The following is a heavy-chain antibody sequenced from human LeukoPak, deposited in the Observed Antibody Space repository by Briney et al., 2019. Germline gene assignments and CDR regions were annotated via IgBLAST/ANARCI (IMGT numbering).Heavy chain of an antibody. CDR2: ISAYNGNT. Sequence: ASVKVSCKASGYTFTSYGISWVRQAPGQGLEWMGWISAYNGNTNYAQKLQGRVTMTTDTSTSTAYMELRSLRSEDTAVYDCARERSGYYIDYWGQGTLVTVSS. J-gene: IGHJ4*02. D-gene: IGHD3-3*01. CDR3: ARERSGYYIDY. V-gene: IGHV1-18*01. CDR1: GYTFTSYG.